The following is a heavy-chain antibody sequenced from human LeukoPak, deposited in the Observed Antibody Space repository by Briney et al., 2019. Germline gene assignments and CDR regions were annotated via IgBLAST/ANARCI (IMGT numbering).Heavy chain of an antibody. J-gene: IGHJ1*01. CDR3: AVTHCGGDCYPAEYFQH. V-gene: IGHV1-69*13. D-gene: IGHD2-21*01. CDR1: GGTFSSYA. Sequence: SVKVSCKASGGTFSSYAISWVRQAPGQGLEWMGGIIPIFGTANYAQKFQGRVTITADESTSTAYMELSSLRSEDTAVYYCAVTHCGGDCYPAEYFQHWGQGTLVTVSS. CDR2: IIPIFGTA.